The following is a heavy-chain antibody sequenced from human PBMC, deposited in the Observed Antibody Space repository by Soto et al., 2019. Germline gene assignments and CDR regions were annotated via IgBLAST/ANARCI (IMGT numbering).Heavy chain of an antibody. V-gene: IGHV4-31*03. Sequence: QVQLPESGPGLVKPSQTLSLTCTVSGGSISSGVYYWSWIRQHPGKGLEWIGYVYSSGSTYYNPYLKSRVHLSVATSKNQVSLQLSSVTAADTAVFCSARVPDDWGQGTLLTVSA. CDR2: VYSSGST. CDR3: ARVPDD. J-gene: IGHJ4*02. CDR1: GGSISSGVYY.